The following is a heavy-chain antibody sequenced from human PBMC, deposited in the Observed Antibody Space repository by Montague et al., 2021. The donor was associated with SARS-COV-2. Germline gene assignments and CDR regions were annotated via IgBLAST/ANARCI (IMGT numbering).Heavy chain of an antibody. V-gene: IGHV3-23*01. D-gene: IGHD3-3*01. CDR3: AKDQFVYDFWSGYGTIDY. J-gene: IGHJ4*02. Sequence: SLRLSCAASGFTFSSYAMSWVRQAPGKGLEWVSAISGSGGSTYYADSVKGRFTISRDNPKNTLYLQMNSLRAEDTAVYYCAKDQFVYDFWSGYGTIDYWGQGTLVTVSS. CDR1: GFTFSSYA. CDR2: ISGSGGST.